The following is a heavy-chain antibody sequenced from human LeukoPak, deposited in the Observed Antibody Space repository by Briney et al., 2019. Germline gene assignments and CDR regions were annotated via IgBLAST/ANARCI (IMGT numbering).Heavy chain of an antibody. CDR2: INYSGHT. CDR3: ARYWLGFNRFDP. V-gene: IGHV4-39*01. Sequence: PSETLSLTCAVSGGSISSSNWWSWVRQPPGKGLEWIGSINYSGHTYYNPSLKSRVTMSVDTSMNQFSLKLNSVTAPDTAVYYCARYWLGFNRFDPWGQGTLVTVSS. CDR1: GGSISSSNW. D-gene: IGHD6-19*01. J-gene: IGHJ5*02.